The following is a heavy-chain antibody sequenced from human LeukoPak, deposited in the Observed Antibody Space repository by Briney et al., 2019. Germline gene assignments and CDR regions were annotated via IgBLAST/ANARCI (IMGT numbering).Heavy chain of an antibody. J-gene: IGHJ4*02. CDR3: ARGPRLYSSGWYPPPDY. Sequence: GGSLRLSCAACGFAFSSYWMSWVRQAPGKGLEWVANIKQDGSEKYYVDSVKGRFTISRDNAKNSLYLQMNSVRAEDTAVYYCARGPRLYSSGWYPPPDYWGQGTLVTVSS. V-gene: IGHV3-7*01. CDR1: GFAFSSYW. CDR2: IKQDGSEK. D-gene: IGHD6-19*01.